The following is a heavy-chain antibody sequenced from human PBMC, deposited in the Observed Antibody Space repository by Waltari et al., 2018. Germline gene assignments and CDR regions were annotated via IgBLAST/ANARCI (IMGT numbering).Heavy chain of an antibody. J-gene: IGHJ5*02. D-gene: IGHD1-26*01. CDR2: IRYDGSNK. V-gene: IGHV3-30*02. CDR1: GFTFSSFG. Sequence: QLVESGGGVVQPGGSLRLSCAASGFTFSSFGMHWVRQAPGKGLEWVKFIRYDGSNKYYADSVKGRFIISRDNSKNTVYLQMNSLRPEDAAVYYCAKGSGSYEGFDPWGQGTLVTVSS. CDR3: AKGSGSYEGFDP.